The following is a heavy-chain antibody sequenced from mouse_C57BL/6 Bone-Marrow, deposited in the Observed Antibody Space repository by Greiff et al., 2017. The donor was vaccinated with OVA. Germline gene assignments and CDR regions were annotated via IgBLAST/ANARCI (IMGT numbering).Heavy chain of an antibody. D-gene: IGHD3-2*02. CDR3: ARGLRPHFDY. CDR1: GYSFTDYN. V-gene: IGHV1-39*01. Sequence: LVEPGASVKISCKASGYSFTDYNMNWVKQSNGKSLEWIGVINPNYGTTSYNQKFKGKATLTVDQSSSTAYMQLNRLTSEDAAVYYCARGLRPHFDYWGQGTTLTVSS. CDR2: INPNYGTT. J-gene: IGHJ2*01.